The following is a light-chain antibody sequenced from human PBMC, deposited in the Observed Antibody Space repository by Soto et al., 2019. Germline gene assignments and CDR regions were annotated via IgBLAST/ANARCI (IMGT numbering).Light chain of an antibody. V-gene: IGKV1-33*01. CDR1: QGIAKY. CDR3: QQSDNLPLT. J-gene: IGKJ4*01. CDR2: HAS. Sequence: DTQMTQSPSSLSASIGDRVTITCQASQGIAKYLHWYQQKPGKAPKLLIYHASNLQTGVPSRFSGSGSGTHFTLIISSLQPDDIATYFCQQSDNLPLTFGGGTKVDNK.